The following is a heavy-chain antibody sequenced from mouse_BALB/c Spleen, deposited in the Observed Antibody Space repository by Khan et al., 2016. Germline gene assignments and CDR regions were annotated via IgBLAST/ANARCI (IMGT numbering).Heavy chain of an antibody. J-gene: IGHJ4*01. CDR2: ISNGGGST. CDR3: ARYYYGSSYYYAMDY. D-gene: IGHD1-1*01. CDR1: GCTFSSYT. V-gene: IGHV5-12-2*01. Sequence: EVELVESGGGLVQPGGSLKLSCAASGCTFSSYTMSWVRQTPEKRLEWVAYISNGGGSTYYPDTVKGRFTISRDNAKNTLYLQMSSLKSEDTAMYYCARYYYGSSYYYAMDYWGQGTSVTVSS.